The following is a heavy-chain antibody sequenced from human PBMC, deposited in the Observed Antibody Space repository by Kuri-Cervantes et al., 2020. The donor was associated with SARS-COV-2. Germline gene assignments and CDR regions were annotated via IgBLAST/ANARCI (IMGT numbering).Heavy chain of an antibody. V-gene: IGHV1-69*05. CDR3: ARVGYDFWSGPNGFDP. CDR2: IIPIFGTA. D-gene: IGHD3-3*01. CDR1: GGTFSSYA. Sequence: SVKVSCKASGGTFSSYAISWVRQAPGQGLEWMGGIIPIFGTANYAQKFQGRVTITTDESTSTAYMELSSLRSEDTAVYYCARVGYDFWSGPNGFDPWGQGTLVTVSS. J-gene: IGHJ5*02.